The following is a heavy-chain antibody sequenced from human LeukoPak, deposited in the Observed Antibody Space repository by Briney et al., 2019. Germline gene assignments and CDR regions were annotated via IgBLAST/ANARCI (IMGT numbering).Heavy chain of an antibody. CDR2: IYSGGST. CDR3: ARENYDILTGRSPYYFDY. J-gene: IGHJ4*02. V-gene: IGHV3-66*02. CDR1: GLTVSSNY. D-gene: IGHD3-9*01. Sequence: GGSLRLSCAASGLTVSSNYMSWVRQAPGKGLEWVSVIYSGGSTYYADSVKGRFTISRDDSKNTLYLQMNSLRAEDTAVYYCARENYDILTGRSPYYFDYWGQGTLVTVSS.